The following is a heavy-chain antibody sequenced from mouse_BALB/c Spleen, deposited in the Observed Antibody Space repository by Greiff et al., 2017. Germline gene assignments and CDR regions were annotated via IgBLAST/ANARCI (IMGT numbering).Heavy chain of an antibody. J-gene: IGHJ1*01. CDR3: ARGDYAKDFDY. D-gene: IGHD2-4*01. CDR2: IDPASGST. CDR1: GFTFNSSY. Sequence: EVQLQQSGAELVKPGASVKLSCTASGFTFNSSYMHWVKQRPEQGLEWIGRIDPASGSTKYDAKFKGKATITADTSSNTAYLQLSSLTYEDTAVYYCARGDYAKDFDYWGEGTTVTVSS. V-gene: IGHV14-3*02.